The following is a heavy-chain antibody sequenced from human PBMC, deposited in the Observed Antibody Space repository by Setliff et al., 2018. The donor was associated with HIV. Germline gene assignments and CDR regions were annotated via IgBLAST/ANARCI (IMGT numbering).Heavy chain of an antibody. V-gene: IGHV3-21*04. J-gene: IGHJ5*01. CDR2: ISSSSSYI. CDR3: ARPLLRTNTVYGILGNWFDS. CDR1: GFTFSSYS. D-gene: IGHD2-8*01. Sequence: GGSLRLSCAASGFTFSSYSMNWVRQAPGKGLEWVSSISSSSSYIYYADSVKGRFTLSRDNAKNSLYLQMNSLRAEDTAVYYCARPLLRTNTVYGILGNWFDSWGRGTLVTVSS.